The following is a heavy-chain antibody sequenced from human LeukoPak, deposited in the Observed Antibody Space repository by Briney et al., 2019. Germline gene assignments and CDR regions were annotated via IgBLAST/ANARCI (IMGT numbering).Heavy chain of an antibody. CDR3: AKAYYYGSGSNYKTFDY. CDR1: GFTFSSYG. CDR2: ISGSGVSGGST. V-gene: IGHV3-23*01. Sequence: PGRSLRLSCAASGFTFSSYGMHWVRQAPGKGLEWVSGISGSGVSGGSTYYADSVKGRFTISRDDSKNTLNLQMDSLRAENTAVYYCAKAYYYGSGSNYKTFDYWGPGTLVTVSS. D-gene: IGHD3-10*01. J-gene: IGHJ4*02.